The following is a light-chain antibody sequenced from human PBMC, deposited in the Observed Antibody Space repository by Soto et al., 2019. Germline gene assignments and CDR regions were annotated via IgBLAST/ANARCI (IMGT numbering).Light chain of an antibody. CDR1: QSVSIY. CDR3: QQRRNWPLT. Sequence: EIVWTQSPATLSLSPGERATLSCRSSQSVSIYLAWYQQKPGQAPRLLIYDASNRATGFPARFSGSGSGTDFTLTISSLEPEDSAVYYCQQRRNWPLTFGGGTKVDIK. CDR2: DAS. V-gene: IGKV3-11*01. J-gene: IGKJ4*01.